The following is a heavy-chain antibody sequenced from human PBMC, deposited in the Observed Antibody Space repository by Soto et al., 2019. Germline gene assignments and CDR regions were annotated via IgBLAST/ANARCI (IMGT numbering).Heavy chain of an antibody. D-gene: IGHD6-13*01. J-gene: IGHJ5*02. CDR2: IFYSGSA. Sequence: SETLSLTCSVSGGSISNPIYYWAWIRQPPGKGLEWIGSIFYSGSAYYNPSLKSRVTMSVDTSQNQFSLKLSSVTAADTALFYCAGVPSSSWGHNWFDPWGKGTLVTVSS. V-gene: IGHV4-39*01. CDR1: GGSISNPIYY. CDR3: AGVPSSSWGHNWFDP.